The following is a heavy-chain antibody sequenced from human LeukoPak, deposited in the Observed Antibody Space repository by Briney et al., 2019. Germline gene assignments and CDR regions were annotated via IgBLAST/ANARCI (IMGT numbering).Heavy chain of an antibody. CDR1: GGTFSNYA. CDR2: IITFYGTT. J-gene: IGHJ6*03. D-gene: IGHD2-2*01. CDR3: ARVTSSSLRIYYYYMDV. V-gene: IGHV1-69*06. Sequence: SVKVSCKASGGTFSNYAFSWVRQAPGQGLEWMGGIITFYGTTDYAQKFQGRVTITADKSTSTAYMELSSRRSEDTAVYYCARVTSSSLRIYYYYMDVWGKGATFTISS.